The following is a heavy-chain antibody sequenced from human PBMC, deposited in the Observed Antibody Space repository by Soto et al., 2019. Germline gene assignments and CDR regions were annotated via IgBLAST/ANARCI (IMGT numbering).Heavy chain of an antibody. J-gene: IGHJ5*02. CDR1: GFTFSSYA. Sequence: GGSLRLSCAASGFTFSSYAMRWVRQAPGKGLEWVAVICCGGNNKYYADSVKGRFTISRDNAKNTLYLQMNSLRAEDTAIYYCVRFGSSHGFGTSAQGTVVTVSS. V-gene: IGHV3-33*08. CDR3: VRFGSSHGFGT. D-gene: IGHD6-6*01. CDR2: ICCGGNNK.